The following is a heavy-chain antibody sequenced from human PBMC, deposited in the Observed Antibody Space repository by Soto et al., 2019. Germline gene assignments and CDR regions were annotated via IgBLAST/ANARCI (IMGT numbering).Heavy chain of an antibody. CDR2: INHSGST. V-gene: IGHV4-34*01. CDR1: GGSFSGYY. J-gene: IGHJ6*03. D-gene: IGHD6-13*01. CDR3: ARGPPSIAASPYYYYYYMDV. Sequence: SETLSLTCAVYGGSFSGYYWSWIRQPPGKGLEWIGEINHSGSTNYNPSLKSRVTISVDTSKNQFSLKLSSVTAADTAVYYCARGPPSIAASPYYYYYYMDVWGKGTTVT.